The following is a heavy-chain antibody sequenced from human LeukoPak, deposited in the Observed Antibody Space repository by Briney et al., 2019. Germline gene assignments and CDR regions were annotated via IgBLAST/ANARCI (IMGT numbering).Heavy chain of an antibody. J-gene: IGHJ4*02. CDR1: GYTLSNSG. CDR2: ISAYNGNT. CDR3: ASGVRWDFDY. Sequence: ASVKVSCKATGYTLSNSGITWVRQAPGQGLEWMGWISAYNGNTNYAQKFQGRVTMTTDTSTSTAYMEVTRLRSDDTAVYYCASGVRWDFDYWGLGTLVTVSS. V-gene: IGHV1-18*01. D-gene: IGHD1-26*01.